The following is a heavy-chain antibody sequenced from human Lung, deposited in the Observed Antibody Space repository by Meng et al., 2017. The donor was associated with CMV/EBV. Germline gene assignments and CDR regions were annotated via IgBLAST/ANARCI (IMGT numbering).Heavy chain of an antibody. CDR1: GYRFTSKG. V-gene: IGHV5-51*01. Sequence: GEXXTISCTGSGYRFTSKGIGWVRQMPGKGLEWMGVIHPSDYDTKYSPSLQGQVTISADKSITTVYLQWSSLKVSDTAIYFCARGVGGGLDGMEVWAQGTXVTVSS. J-gene: IGHJ6*02. D-gene: IGHD2-8*01. CDR3: ARGVGGGLDGMEV. CDR2: IHPSDYDT.